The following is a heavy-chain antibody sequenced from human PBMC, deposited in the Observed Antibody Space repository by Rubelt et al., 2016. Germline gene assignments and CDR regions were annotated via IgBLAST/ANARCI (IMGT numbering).Heavy chain of an antibody. J-gene: IGHJ4*02. V-gene: IGHV3-66*01. D-gene: IGHD4-11*01. CDR3: ARGYLSNSFDY. CDR2: LYSSGST. CDR1: GFTVSNNY. Sequence: ESGGGFVQPGGSLRLACAASGFTVSNNYMSWVRQAPGKGLEWVSVLYSSGSTYYADSVRGRFTISRDNARNSLFLQMNSLRAEDTAVYYCARGYLSNSFDYWGQGTLVAVST.